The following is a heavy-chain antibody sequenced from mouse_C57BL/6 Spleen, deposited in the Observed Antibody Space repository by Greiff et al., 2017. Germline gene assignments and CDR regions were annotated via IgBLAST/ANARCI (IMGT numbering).Heavy chain of an antibody. CDR3: AREQGDDEGGYYFDY. Sequence: VQLQQSGAELVRPGASVKLSCKASGYTFTDYYINWVKQRPGQGLEWIARIYPGSGNTYYNEKFKGKATLTAEKSSSTAYMQLSSLTSEDSAVYFCAREQGDDEGGYYFDYWGQGTTLTVSS. D-gene: IGHD2-12*01. V-gene: IGHV1-76*01. CDR1: GYTFTDYY. CDR2: IYPGSGNT. J-gene: IGHJ2*01.